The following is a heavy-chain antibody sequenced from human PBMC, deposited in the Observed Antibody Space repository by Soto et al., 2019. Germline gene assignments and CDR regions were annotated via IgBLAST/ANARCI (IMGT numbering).Heavy chain of an antibody. Sequence: PSETLSLTCTVSGGSISSGGYYWSWIRQHPGKGLEWIGYIYYSGSTYYNPSLKSRVTISVDTSKNQFSLKLSSVTAADTAVYYCARAPRKGRWFAPWGQGTLVTVSS. V-gene: IGHV4-31*03. J-gene: IGHJ5*02. CDR2: IYYSGST. CDR3: ARAPRKGRWFAP. CDR1: GGSISSGGYY. D-gene: IGHD1-26*01.